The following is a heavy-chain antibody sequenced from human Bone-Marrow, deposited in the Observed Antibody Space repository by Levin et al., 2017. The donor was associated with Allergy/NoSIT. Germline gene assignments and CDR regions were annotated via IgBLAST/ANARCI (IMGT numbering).Heavy chain of an antibody. CDR3: AKDGIRYFDWLGYYYYYMDG. J-gene: IGHJ6*03. V-gene: IGHV3-23*01. Sequence: GESLKISCAASGFTFSSYAMSWVRQAPGKGLEWVSAISGSGGSTYYADSVKGRFTISRDNSKNTLYLQMNSLRAEDTAVYYCAKDGIRYFDWLGYYYYYMDGWGKGTTVTVSS. CDR2: ISGSGGST. D-gene: IGHD3-9*01. CDR1: GFTFSSYA.